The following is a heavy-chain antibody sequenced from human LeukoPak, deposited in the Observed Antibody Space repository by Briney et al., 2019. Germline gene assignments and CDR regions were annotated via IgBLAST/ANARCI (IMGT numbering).Heavy chain of an antibody. J-gene: IGHJ4*02. D-gene: IGHD5-18*01. CDR3: ARAIGYSLDY. V-gene: IGHV4-59*01. Sequence: SESLSLTCTVSGGSISSYYWSWIRQPPGKGLEWIGYIYYSGSTNYNPSLKSRVTISVDTSKNQFSLKLSSVTAADTAVYYCARAIGYSLDYWGQGTLVTVSS. CDR1: GGSISSYY. CDR2: IYYSGST.